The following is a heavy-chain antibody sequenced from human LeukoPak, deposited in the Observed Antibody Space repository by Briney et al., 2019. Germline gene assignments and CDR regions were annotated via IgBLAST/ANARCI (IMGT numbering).Heavy chain of an antibody. CDR2: IYPGDSHT. CDR1: GYRFTNYW. J-gene: IGHJ3*02. Sequence: GESLKISCQTYGYRFTNYWIGWVRQVPGQGLEWMGIIYPGDSHTIYSPSFQGRVTISADKSMSAAFLQWSSLTASDTAMYFCARPRVVAATTSHAAFDIWGQGTLVSVSS. CDR3: ARPRVVAATTSHAAFDI. V-gene: IGHV5-51*01. D-gene: IGHD2-15*01.